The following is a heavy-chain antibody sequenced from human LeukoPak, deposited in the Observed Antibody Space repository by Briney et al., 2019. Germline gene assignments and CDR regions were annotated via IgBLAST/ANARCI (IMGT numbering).Heavy chain of an antibody. CDR2: SSGSGTHT. J-gene: IGHJ4*02. CDR3: ANDLGWIQLNLG. Sequence: GGSLRLSCAASGFIFKNYAMAWVRQPPGKGLEWVSVSSGSGTHTYYAASVKGRFTISRDNSKNTVYLQMNSLRAEDTAVYYCANDLGWIQLNLGRGQGTLVTVSS. D-gene: IGHD5-18*01. CDR1: GFIFKNYA. V-gene: IGHV3-23*01.